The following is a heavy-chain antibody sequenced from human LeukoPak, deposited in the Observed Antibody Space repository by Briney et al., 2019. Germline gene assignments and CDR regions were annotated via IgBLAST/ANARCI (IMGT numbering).Heavy chain of an antibody. Sequence: ASVKVSCKASGYRFTDYFLRWVRQAPGQGLEWMGHINPKNGGTKYADKFQGRVTMTRDTSINIVYMDLERLRSDDTAVYYCARDYGYSGTSRWNKFFDSWGQGTVVTVSS. CDR1: GYRFTDYF. V-gene: IGHV1-2*06. J-gene: IGHJ4*02. D-gene: IGHD5-12*01. CDR3: ARDYGYSGTSRWNKFFDS. CDR2: INPKNGGT.